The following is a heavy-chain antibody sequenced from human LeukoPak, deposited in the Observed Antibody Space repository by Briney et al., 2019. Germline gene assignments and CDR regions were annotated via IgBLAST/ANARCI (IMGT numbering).Heavy chain of an antibody. CDR2: IYTSGST. CDR3: ARGYYDFWSGYFYCYYMDV. V-gene: IGHV4-4*07. Sequence: PSETLSLTCTVSGGSISSYYWSWIRQPAGKGLEWIGRIYTSGSTNYNPSLKSRVTMSVDTSKNQFSLKLSSVTAADTAVYYCARGYYDFWSGYFYCYYMDVWGKGTTVTVSS. J-gene: IGHJ6*03. D-gene: IGHD3-3*01. CDR1: GGSISSYY.